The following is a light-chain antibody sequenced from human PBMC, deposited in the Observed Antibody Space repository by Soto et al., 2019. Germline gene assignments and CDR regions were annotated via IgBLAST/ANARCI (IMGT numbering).Light chain of an antibody. J-gene: IGKJ2*01. Sequence: DIQMTQSPSTLSASVGDRVTITCRTSQSISNWLAWYQQKPGKAPTLLISGASSLEGGVPSRFSGSGSGTEFTLTITSLQPDDFEPYYCQQYDSYSYTFGQGTKLEIK. V-gene: IGKV1-5*01. CDR2: GAS. CDR3: QQYDSYSYT. CDR1: QSISNW.